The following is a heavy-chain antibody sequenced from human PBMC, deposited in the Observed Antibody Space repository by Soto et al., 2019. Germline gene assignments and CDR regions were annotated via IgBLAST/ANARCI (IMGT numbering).Heavy chain of an antibody. J-gene: IGHJ6*02. V-gene: IGHV4-39*01. CDR3: ARLYGTGTFSFYGVDV. CDR1: GGSISSSAYY. CDR2: IFYSGIS. Sequence: SETLSLTCTISGGSISSSAYYWGWIRQPPGKGLEWIGSIFYSGISYYNPSLKSRVTMSVDTSTNQFSLKLRSVTAADTAVYYCARLYGTGTFSFYGVDVWGRGTPLTVSS. D-gene: IGHD3-10*01.